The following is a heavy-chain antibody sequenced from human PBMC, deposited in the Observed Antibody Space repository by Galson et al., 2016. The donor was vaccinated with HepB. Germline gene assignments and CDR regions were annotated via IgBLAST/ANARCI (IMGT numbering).Heavy chain of an antibody. CDR2: GNNDGSDT. Sequence: SLRLSCAASGFTSSTSWMHWVRQAPGEGLVWVSIGNNDGSDTRYADSVKGRFTISRDNAKNTLFLQMNSLRVEDTAVYYCAKGARGYLDYWGQGTLVTVSS. CDR1: GFTSSTSW. V-gene: IGHV3-74*01. J-gene: IGHJ4*02. CDR3: AKGARGYLDY.